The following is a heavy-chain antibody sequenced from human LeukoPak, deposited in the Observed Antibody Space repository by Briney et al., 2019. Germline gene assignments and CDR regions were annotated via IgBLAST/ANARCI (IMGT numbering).Heavy chain of an antibody. V-gene: IGHV3-23*01. CDR2: ISGSGGST. Sequence: GGSLRLSCAASGFTFSSYAMSWVRQAPGKGLEWVSAISGSGGSTYYADSVKGRFTISRDNSKNTLYLQMNSLRAEDTAVYYCAKDGTIFGVVTTPYYYMDVWGKGTTVTVSS. D-gene: IGHD3-3*01. CDR3: AKDGTIFGVVTTPYYYMDV. CDR1: GFTFSSYA. J-gene: IGHJ6*03.